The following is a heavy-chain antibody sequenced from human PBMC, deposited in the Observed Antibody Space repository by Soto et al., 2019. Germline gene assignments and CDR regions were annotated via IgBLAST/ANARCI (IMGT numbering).Heavy chain of an antibody. CDR2: IWYDGSNK. CDR1: GFTFSSYG. Sequence: PGGSLRLSCAASGFTFSSYGMHWVRQAPGKGLEWVAVIWYDGSNKYYADSVKGRFTISRDDSKNTLYLQMNSLRAEDTAVYYCAREGITYYYGSGSYIDVWGQGTTVTVSS. CDR3: AREGITYYYGSGSYIDV. D-gene: IGHD3-10*01. J-gene: IGHJ6*03. V-gene: IGHV3-33*01.